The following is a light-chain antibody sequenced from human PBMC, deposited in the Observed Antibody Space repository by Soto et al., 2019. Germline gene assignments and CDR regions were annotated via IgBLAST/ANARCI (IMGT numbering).Light chain of an antibody. CDR3: GSYASATLI. J-gene: IGLJ2*01. CDR1: NSDIGAYDY. CDR2: EVT. V-gene: IGLV2-14*01. Sequence: QSALTQPASVSGSPGQSITISCTGSNSDIGAYDYVSWYQQHPGKPPTPLIYEVTFRPSGVPNRFSGSKSGNTATLTISGLLTEDEADYYCGSYASATLIFGGGTQLTVL.